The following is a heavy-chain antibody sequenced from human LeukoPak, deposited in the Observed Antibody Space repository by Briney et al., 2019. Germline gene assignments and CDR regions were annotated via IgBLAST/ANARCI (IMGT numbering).Heavy chain of an antibody. CDR1: GFTFSSYA. CDR3: ARDYCSGGSCYLFDY. D-gene: IGHD2-15*01. J-gene: IGHJ4*02. CDR2: ISAGGGST. Sequence: PGGSLRLSCAASGFTFSSYAMNWVRQAPGKGLEWVSTISAGGGSTHYADSVKGRFTISRDDSKNTLYLQMNSLRADDTALYYCARDYCSGGSCYLFDYWGRGTLVTVSS. V-gene: IGHV3-23*01.